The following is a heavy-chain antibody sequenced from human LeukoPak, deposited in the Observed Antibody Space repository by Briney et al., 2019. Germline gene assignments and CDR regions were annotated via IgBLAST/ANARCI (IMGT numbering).Heavy chain of an antibody. CDR3: ARDDYGGIDY. D-gene: IGHD4-17*01. J-gene: IGHJ4*02. CDR2: ISSSSSTM. V-gene: IGHV3-48*01. Sequence: TGGSLRLSCVASGFTFRSYSMHWVRQAPGKGLEWVSYISSSSSTMYDSDSVKGRFTLSRGNAKNSLYLQMNSLRAEDTAVYYCARDDYGGIDYWGQGTLVTVSS. CDR1: GFTFRSYS.